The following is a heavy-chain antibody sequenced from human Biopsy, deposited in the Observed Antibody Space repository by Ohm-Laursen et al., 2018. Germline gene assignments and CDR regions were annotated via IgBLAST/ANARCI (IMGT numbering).Heavy chain of an antibody. CDR2: IHYSGNT. Sequence: SETLSLTCTVSGGSIKTGGYYWTWISLHPGTGLEWIWYIHYSGNTLYNPSLRSRLTISVDTSRNQFSLKLTSVTAPDTALYYCSRAGGGKIYGLWGQGTLVTVSS. V-gene: IGHV4-31*03. CDR1: GGSIKTGGYY. CDR3: SRAGGGKIYGL. D-gene: IGHD3-16*01. J-gene: IGHJ4*02.